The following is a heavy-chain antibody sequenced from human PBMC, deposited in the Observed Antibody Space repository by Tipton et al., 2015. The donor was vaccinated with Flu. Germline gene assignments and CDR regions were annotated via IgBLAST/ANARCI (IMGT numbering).Heavy chain of an antibody. J-gene: IGHJ1*01. CDR3: ASTPESEWLKVYFQQ. CDR2: INKDGSNT. CDR1: GFNLRSNW. V-gene: IGHV3-74*01. D-gene: IGHD3-3*01. Sequence: SLRLSCAASGFNLRSNWMHWVRQAPGKGLVWVSRINKDGSNTIYADSVKGRFTISRDNAKNTLYLQMNSLRAEDTAVYYCASTPESEWLKVYFQQWGQGTPVTVPS.